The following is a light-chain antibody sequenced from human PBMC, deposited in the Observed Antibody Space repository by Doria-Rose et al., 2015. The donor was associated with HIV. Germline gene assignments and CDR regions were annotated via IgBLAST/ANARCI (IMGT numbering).Light chain of an antibody. CDR3: QQYGTSRGT. Sequence: TQSPGTLSLSPGERATLSCRASQRVKSSYLAWYQQKPGQAPRLLIYDASTRATGIPDRFSGSGSGTDLTLTISRLEPEDVAVYCCQQYGTSRGTFGQGTRLEIK. J-gene: IGKJ5*01. CDR2: DAS. V-gene: IGKV3-20*01. CDR1: QRVKSSY.